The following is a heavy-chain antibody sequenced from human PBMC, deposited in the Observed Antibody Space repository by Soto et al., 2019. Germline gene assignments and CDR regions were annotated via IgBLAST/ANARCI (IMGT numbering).Heavy chain of an antibody. CDR2: INPNSGGT. CDR1: GYTFTGYY. V-gene: IGHV1-2*04. Sequence: ASVKVSCKASGYTFTGYYMHWVRQAPGQGLEWMGLINPNSGGTNYAQKFQGWVTMTRDTSISTAYMELSRVRSDDTAVYYCARHWQAYGMAVWGKGTTVPVP. J-gene: IGHJ6*04. CDR3: ARHWQAYGMAV.